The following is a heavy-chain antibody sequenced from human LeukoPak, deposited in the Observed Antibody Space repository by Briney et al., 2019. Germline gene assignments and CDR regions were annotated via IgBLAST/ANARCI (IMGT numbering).Heavy chain of an antibody. CDR1: GFTFRSYG. V-gene: IGHV3-30*02. CDR3: AKDHPQVRGVIDY. D-gene: IGHD3-10*01. CDR2: IRYDGSNK. Sequence: GGSLRLSCAASGFTFRSYGMHWVRQAPGKGLEWVAFIRYDGSNKYYADSVKGRFTISRDNSKNTLYLQMNSLRPEDTAVYYCAKDHPQVRGVIDYWGQGTLVTVSS. J-gene: IGHJ4*02.